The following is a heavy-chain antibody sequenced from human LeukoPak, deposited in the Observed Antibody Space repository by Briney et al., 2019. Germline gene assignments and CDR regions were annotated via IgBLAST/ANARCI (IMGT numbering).Heavy chain of an antibody. CDR2: ISAYNGNT. D-gene: IGHD3-22*01. Sequence: ASVKVSCKASGYTFSSYGISCVRQAPGQGLEWMVWISAYNGNTNYAQKLQGRVTMTTDTSTSTAYVELRSLRSDDTAVYYCARDQYYYDSRGSPPFDYWGQGTLVSVSS. J-gene: IGHJ4*02. CDR3: ARDQYYYDSRGSPPFDY. CDR1: GYTFSSYG. V-gene: IGHV1-18*01.